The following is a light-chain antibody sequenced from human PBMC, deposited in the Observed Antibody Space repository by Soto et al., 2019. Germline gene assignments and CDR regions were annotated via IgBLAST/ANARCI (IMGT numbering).Light chain of an antibody. J-gene: IGKJ1*01. CDR1: QTVSSN. V-gene: IGKV3-15*01. Sequence: EVVMAQSPATLSVSPVERATLSCRASQTVSSNLAWYQQKPGQSPRLLIYGTSTRATGVPARFSGCGSGTEFILSISSLQSEDFAVYYCHQYNFWPSFGQGTKVDIK. CDR2: GTS. CDR3: HQYNFWPS.